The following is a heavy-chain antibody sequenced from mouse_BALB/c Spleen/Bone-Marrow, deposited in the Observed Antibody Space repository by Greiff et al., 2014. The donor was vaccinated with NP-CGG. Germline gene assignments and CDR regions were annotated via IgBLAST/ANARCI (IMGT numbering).Heavy chain of an antibody. CDR3: ARDISGYVRAMDY. CDR2: ISTYSGNT. J-gene: IGHJ4*01. Sequence: VQLQQSGPELVSPGVSVKISCKASGYTFTDYAIHWVKQSHSKRLEWIGIISTYSGNTNYNQKFKGKATMTIDKSSSTAYMERARVTSEDSAIYYWARDISGYVRAMDYWGQGTSVTVSS. V-gene: IGHV1-67*01. CDR1: GYTFTDYA. D-gene: IGHD3-2*01.